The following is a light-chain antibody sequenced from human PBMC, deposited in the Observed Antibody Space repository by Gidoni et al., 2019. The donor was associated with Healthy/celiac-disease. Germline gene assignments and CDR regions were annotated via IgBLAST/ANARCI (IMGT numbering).Light chain of an antibody. V-gene: IGKV1-39*01. J-gene: IGKJ3*01. CDR2: AAS. CDR1: QSISSY. Sequence: DIQMTQSPSSLSAPVGDRVTITCRASQSISSYLNWYQQKPGKAPKLLIYAASSLQSGVPSRFSGSGSGTDFTLTISSLQPEDFATYYCQQSYSTPPFTFXPXTKVDIK. CDR3: QQSYSTPPFT.